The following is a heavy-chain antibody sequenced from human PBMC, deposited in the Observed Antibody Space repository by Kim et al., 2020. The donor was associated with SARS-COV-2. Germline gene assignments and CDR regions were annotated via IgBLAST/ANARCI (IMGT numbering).Heavy chain of an antibody. CDR1: GDGVSSNSAA. J-gene: IGHJ6*02. CDR2: TYYRSKWYN. Sequence: SQTLSLTCAISGDGVSSNSAAWNWIRQSPSRGLEWLGRTYYRSKWYNDYAVSVKSRITINPDTSKNQFSLQLNSVTPEDTAVYYCARVGISVYEKDYYYGMDVWGQGTTVTVSS. V-gene: IGHV6-1*01. CDR3: ARVGISVYEKDYYYGMDV. D-gene: IGHD5-12*01.